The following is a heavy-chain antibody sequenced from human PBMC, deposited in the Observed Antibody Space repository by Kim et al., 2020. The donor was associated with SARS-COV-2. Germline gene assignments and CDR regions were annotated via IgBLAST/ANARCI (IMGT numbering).Heavy chain of an antibody. D-gene: IGHD6-19*01. V-gene: IGHV1-2*02. Sequence: TNYAQKFQGRVTMTRDTSISTAYMELSRLRSDDTAVYYCASSGWYNYFDYWGQGTLVTVSS. J-gene: IGHJ4*02. CDR2: T. CDR3: ASSGWYNYFDY.